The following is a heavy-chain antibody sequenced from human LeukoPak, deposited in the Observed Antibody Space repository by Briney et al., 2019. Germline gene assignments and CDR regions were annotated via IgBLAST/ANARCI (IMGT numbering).Heavy chain of an antibody. V-gene: IGHV4-34*01. J-gene: IGHJ5*02. D-gene: IGHD3-3*01. CDR3: ARGRKSITIFGVVRNNWFDP. CDR1: GGSFSGYY. Sequence: PSETLSLTCAVYGGSFSGYYWSWIRQPPGKGLEWIGEINHSGSTNYNPSLKSRVTISVDTSKNQFSLKLSSVTAADTAVYYCARGRKSITIFGVVRNNWFDPWGQGTLVTVSS. CDR2: INHSGST.